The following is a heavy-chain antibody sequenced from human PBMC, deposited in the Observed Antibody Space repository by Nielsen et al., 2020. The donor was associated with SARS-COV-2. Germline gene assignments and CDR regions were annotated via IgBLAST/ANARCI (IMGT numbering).Heavy chain of an antibody. D-gene: IGHD2-8*01. CDR3: ARGVGVGLDY. CDR2: INSDGSST. J-gene: IGHJ4*02. Sequence: GESLKISCAASGFTFSSYWMHWVRQAPGKGLVWVSRINSDGSSTSYADSVKGRFTIPRDNAKNTLYLQMNSLRAEDTAVYYCARGVGVGLDYWGQGTLVTVSS. V-gene: IGHV3-74*01. CDR1: GFTFSSYW.